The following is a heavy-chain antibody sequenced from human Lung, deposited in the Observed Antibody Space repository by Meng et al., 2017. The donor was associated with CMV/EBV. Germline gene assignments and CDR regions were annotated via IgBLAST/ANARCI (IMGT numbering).Heavy chain of an antibody. V-gene: IGHV5-51*01. D-gene: IGHD2-21*01. J-gene: IGHJ3*02. CDR2: IYPGDSDT. CDR3: ARRDRAYCGGNCYREAFDI. Sequence: GEXXKISCKGSGYSFASYWIAWVRQMPGKGLEWMGIIYPGDSDTRYSPSFQGQVTISADQSISTAYLQWSSLKASDTAMYYCARRDRAYCGGNCYREAFDIWXQGTXVT. CDR1: GYSFASYW.